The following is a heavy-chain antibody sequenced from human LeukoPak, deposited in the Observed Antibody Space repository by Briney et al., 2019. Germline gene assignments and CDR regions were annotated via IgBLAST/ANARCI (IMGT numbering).Heavy chain of an antibody. Sequence: SMKVSCKASGGTFRNFGISWVRQAPGQGLEWMGGIIPIFHTPNYAQKFQGRVTITADESTSTTYMELSSLRSEDTAVYYCARDPPDPWGQGTLVTVSS. CDR2: IIPIFHTP. CDR3: ARDPPDP. CDR1: GGTFRNFG. V-gene: IGHV1-69*13. J-gene: IGHJ5*02.